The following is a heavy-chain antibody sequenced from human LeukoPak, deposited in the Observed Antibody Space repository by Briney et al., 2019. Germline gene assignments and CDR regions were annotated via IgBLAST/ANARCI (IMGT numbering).Heavy chain of an antibody. CDR3: ARTDWPYAFDI. Sequence: PGGSLRLSCAASGFTVSSNYMSWVRQAPGKGLEWVPVIYIGGNTYHADSVKDRFTISRDNSKNTLYLQMNSLRAEDTAVYYCARTDWPYAFDIWGQGTIVTVSS. V-gene: IGHV3-66*01. J-gene: IGHJ3*02. D-gene: IGHD2-21*01. CDR2: IYIGGNT. CDR1: GFTVSSNY.